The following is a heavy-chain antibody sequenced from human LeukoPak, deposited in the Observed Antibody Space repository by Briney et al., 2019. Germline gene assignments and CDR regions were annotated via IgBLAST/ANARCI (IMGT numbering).Heavy chain of an antibody. Sequence: SETLSLTCTVSGGSISCYYWSWIRQPPGKGLEWIGYIYYSGSTNYNPSLKSRVTISVDTSKNQFSLKLSSVTAADSAVYYCATEYGYFDYWGQGTLVTVSS. CDR3: ATEYGYFDY. CDR2: IYYSGST. CDR1: GGSISCYY. D-gene: IGHD3-10*01. V-gene: IGHV4-59*01. J-gene: IGHJ4*02.